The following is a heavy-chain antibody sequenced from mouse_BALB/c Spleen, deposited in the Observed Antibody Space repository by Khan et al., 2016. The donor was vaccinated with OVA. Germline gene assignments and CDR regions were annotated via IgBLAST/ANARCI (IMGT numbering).Heavy chain of an antibody. CDR3: AREEALYYFDY. J-gene: IGHJ2*01. D-gene: IGHD3-2*02. V-gene: IGHV1S132*01. Sequence: QVRLQQSGGELVRPGTSVKLSCKTSGYIFTSYWIHWVKQRSGQGLEWIARIYPGTDNTYYNENFKDKATLTADKSSSTVYLQLSSLKSEDSAVFFCAREEALYYFDYWGQGTTLTVSS. CDR2: IYPGTDNT. CDR1: GYIFTSYW.